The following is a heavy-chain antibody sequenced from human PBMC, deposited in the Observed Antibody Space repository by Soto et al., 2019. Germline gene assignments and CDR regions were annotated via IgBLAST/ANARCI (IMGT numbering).Heavy chain of an antibody. V-gene: IGHV3-48*02. CDR1: GYALRDYS. D-gene: IGHD3-9*01. J-gene: IGHJ3*02. CDR3: VRDRDWAFDI. CDR2: TGTKRKYT. Sequence: LRLSCAASGYALRDYSMNWVRQAPGKGLEWVSYTGTKRKYTFYADSVRGRFTISRDDARNSVYLQMNSLRDEDTAIYYCVRDRDWAFDIWGQGTMVTVSS.